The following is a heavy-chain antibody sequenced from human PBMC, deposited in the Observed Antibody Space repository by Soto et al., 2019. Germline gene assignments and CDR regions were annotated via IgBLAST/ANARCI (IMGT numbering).Heavy chain of an antibody. D-gene: IGHD6-13*01. Sequence: PSETLSLTCTVSGGSISSTSYYWGWIRQPPGKGLEWIGSIYYSGTTNYNPSLKSRVTISVDTSKNQFSLRLTSVTAADTAVYYCARYSALSGTYYFDYWGQGTLVTVSS. CDR2: IYYSGTT. CDR3: ARYSALSGTYYFDY. V-gene: IGHV4-39*07. CDR1: GGSISSTSYY. J-gene: IGHJ4*02.